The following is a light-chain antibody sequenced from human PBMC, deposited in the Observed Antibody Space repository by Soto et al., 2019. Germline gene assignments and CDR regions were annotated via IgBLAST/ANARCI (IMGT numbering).Light chain of an antibody. CDR2: ENN. Sequence: QAVVTQPPSVSAAPGQDVTISCSGSSSNIGINDVAWYQQLPGTAPKLLIYENNKRPSGIPDRFSGSKSGTSATLGITGLQTGDEADYYCGAWDTSLSGGVFGGGTQLTVL. CDR3: GAWDTSLSGGV. J-gene: IGLJ2*01. CDR1: SSNIGIND. V-gene: IGLV1-51*02.